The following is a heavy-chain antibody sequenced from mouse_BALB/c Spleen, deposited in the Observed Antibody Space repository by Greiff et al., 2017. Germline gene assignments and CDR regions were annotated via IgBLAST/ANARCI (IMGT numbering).Heavy chain of an antibody. J-gene: IGHJ2*01. CDR3: AREVTTATGFDY. Sequence: EVQLQESGPGLVKPSQSLSLTCTVTGYSITSDYAWNWIRQFPGNKLEWMGYISYSGSTSYNPSLKSRISITRDTSKNQFFLQLNSVTTEDTATYYCAREVTTATGFDYWGQGTTLTVSS. CDR2: ISYSGST. V-gene: IGHV3-2*02. D-gene: IGHD1-2*01. CDR1: GYSITSDYA.